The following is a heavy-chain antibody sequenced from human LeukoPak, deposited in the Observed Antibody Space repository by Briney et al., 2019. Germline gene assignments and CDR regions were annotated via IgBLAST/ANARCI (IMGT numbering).Heavy chain of an antibody. CDR3: ARDEGSSENWNYAQY. D-gene: IGHD1-7*01. CDR1: GFTFSSYW. Sequence: QPGGSLRLSCAASGFTFSSYWMSWVRQAPGKGLEWVANIKQDGSEKYYVDSVKGRFTISRDNAKNSLYLQMNSLRAEDTAVYYCARDEGSSENWNYAQYWGQGTLVTVSS. J-gene: IGHJ4*02. CDR2: IKQDGSEK. V-gene: IGHV3-7*01.